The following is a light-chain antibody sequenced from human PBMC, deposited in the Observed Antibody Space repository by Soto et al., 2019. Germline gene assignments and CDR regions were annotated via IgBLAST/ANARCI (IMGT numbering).Light chain of an antibody. J-gene: IGKJ2*01. Sequence: DIVLTQSPATLSVSPGDRVTLSCRASESLFGFLAWYQQKPGQAPRLLMYGVSTRATGIPARFSGGGSATDFTLTISSLPSEYSAFYFCQSYNDWPFASGLGTRLEI. CDR2: GVS. V-gene: IGKV3-15*01. CDR1: ESLFGF. CDR3: QSYNDWPFA.